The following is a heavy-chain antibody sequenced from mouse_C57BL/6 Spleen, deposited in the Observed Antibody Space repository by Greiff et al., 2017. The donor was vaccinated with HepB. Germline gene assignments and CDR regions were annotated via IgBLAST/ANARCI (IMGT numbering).Heavy chain of an antibody. Sequence: QVQLQQSGAELMKPGASVKLSCKATGYTFTGYWIEWVKQRPGHGLEWIGEILPGSGSTNYNEKFKGKATFTADTSSNTAYMQLSSLTTEDSAIYYCAGPHYYGSSRYYAMDYWGQGTSVTVSS. V-gene: IGHV1-9*01. J-gene: IGHJ4*01. CDR2: ILPGSGST. D-gene: IGHD1-1*01. CDR1: GYTFTGYW. CDR3: AGPHYYGSSRYYAMDY.